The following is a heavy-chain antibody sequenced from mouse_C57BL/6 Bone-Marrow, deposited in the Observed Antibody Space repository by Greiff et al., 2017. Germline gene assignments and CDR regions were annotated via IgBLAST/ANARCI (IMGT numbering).Heavy chain of an antibody. CDR3: ARAYYSNPYAMDY. D-gene: IGHD2-5*01. CDR1: GFTFSSYA. V-gene: IGHV5-4*01. Sequence: EVQLVESGGGLVKPGGSLKLSCAASGFTFSSYAMSWVRQTPEKRLEWVATISDGGSYTYYPDNVKGRFTISRDNAKNNLYLQMGHLKSENTAMYYCARAYYSNPYAMDYWGQGTSVTVSS. CDR2: ISDGGSYT. J-gene: IGHJ4*01.